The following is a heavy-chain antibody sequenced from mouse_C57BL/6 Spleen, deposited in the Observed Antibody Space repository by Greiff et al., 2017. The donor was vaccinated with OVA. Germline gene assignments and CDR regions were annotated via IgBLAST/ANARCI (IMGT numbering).Heavy chain of an antibody. D-gene: IGHD1-1*01. V-gene: IGHV1-62-2*01. J-gene: IGHJ3*01. CDR3: ARHEEGGYGSSPAWFAY. CDR1: GYTFTEYT. CDR2: FYPGSGSI. Sequence: QVQLKESGAELVKPGASVKLSCKASGYTFTEYTIHWVKQRSGQGLEWIGWFYPGSGSIKYNEKFKDKATLTADKSSSTVYMELSRLTSEDSAVYFCARHEEGGYGSSPAWFAYWGQGTLVTVSA.